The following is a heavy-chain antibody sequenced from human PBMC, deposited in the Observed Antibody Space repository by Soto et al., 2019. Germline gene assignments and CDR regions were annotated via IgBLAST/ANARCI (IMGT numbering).Heavy chain of an antibody. Sequence: QVLLVQSGAEVKKPGASVKVSCKASGYTFTTYHMHWVRQAPGQGLAWMGVINPSAGRTTYAQNFQGRVTVTRDTSTSTVYMELSSLRSEDTAVYYCAREVIVVTGRDSYKGMDVWGQGTTVTVSS. V-gene: IGHV1-46*01. CDR2: INPSAGRT. CDR1: GYTFTTYH. CDR3: AREVIVVTGRDSYKGMDV. D-gene: IGHD3-22*01. J-gene: IGHJ6*02.